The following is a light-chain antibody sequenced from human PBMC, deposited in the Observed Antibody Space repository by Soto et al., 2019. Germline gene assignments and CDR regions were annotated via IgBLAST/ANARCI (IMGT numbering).Light chain of an antibody. CDR1: SSDVGGYDY. Sequence: QSALTQPASVSGSPGQSITISCTGTSSDVGGYDYVSWYQQHPGKAPTLMIYDVSSRPSGVSDRFSGSKSGNTASLTISGLQAEDEADYYCSSYTSSITLLFVGGTKLTVL. CDR3: SSYTSSITLL. CDR2: DVS. V-gene: IGLV2-14*01. J-gene: IGLJ2*01.